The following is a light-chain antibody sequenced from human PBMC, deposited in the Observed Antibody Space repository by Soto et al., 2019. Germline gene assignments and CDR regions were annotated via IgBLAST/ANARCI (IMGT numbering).Light chain of an antibody. Sequence: DIQMTQSPSSLSASVGDRVTITCRASQGIRDALGWYQQKPGKAPKRLIYAASSLQSGVPSRFSGSGSGTEFTLTISSLQPEDFATYYCLQHNSYPQTFGQGTNVHLK. CDR2: AAS. CDR1: QGIRDA. V-gene: IGKV1-17*01. J-gene: IGKJ1*01. CDR3: LQHNSYPQT.